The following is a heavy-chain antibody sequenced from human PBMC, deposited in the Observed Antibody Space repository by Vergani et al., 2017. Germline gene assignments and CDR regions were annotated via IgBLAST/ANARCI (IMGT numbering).Heavy chain of an antibody. CDR1: GGSFSGYY. CDR3: ARTNYDFWSGYPYGFDY. CDR2: INHSGST. V-gene: IGHV4-34*01. J-gene: IGHJ4*02. D-gene: IGHD3-3*01. Sequence: QVQLQQWGAGLLKPSETLSLTCAVYGGSFSGYYWSWIRQPPGKGLEWIGEINHSGSTNYNPSLKSRVTISVDTSKNQFSLKLSSVTAADTAVYYCARTNYDFWSGYPYGFDYWGQGTLVTVSS.